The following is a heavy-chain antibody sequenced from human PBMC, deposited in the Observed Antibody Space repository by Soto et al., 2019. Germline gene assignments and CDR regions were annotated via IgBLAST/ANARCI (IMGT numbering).Heavy chain of an antibody. CDR2: MTSDGSSN. Sequence: QMHLLESGGGVVQPGKALRLSCAASGFAFNSHSMHWVRQAPGKGLEWLALMTSDGSSNFYADSVKGRCTISRDNSKNTLYLEMNSLRSEDTAVYYCARDRVIRYTGYELDLWGQGTLVTVSS. CDR1: GFAFNSHS. J-gene: IGHJ5*02. CDR3: ARDRVIRYTGYELDL. V-gene: IGHV3-30-3*01. D-gene: IGHD3-9*01.